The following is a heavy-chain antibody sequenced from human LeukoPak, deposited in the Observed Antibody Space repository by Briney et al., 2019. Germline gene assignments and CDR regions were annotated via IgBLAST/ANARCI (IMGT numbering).Heavy chain of an antibody. CDR3: ARRAFNDYGDHNWFDH. CDR1: GGSISSSSYY. D-gene: IGHD4-17*01. V-gene: IGHV4-39*07. CDR2: INHSGST. Sequence: SETLSLTCTVSGGSISSSSYYWGWIRQPPGKGLEWIGEINHSGSTNYNPSLKSRVTISVDASKNQFSLKLSSVTAADTAVYYCARRAFNDYGDHNWFDHWGQGTLVTVSS. J-gene: IGHJ5*02.